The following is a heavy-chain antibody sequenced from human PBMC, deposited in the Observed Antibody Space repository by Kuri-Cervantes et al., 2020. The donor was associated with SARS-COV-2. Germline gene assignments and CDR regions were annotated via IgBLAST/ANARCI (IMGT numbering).Heavy chain of an antibody. D-gene: IGHD1-1*01. V-gene: IGHV3-74*01. CDR3: VRDGDHWNFDY. CDR2: INPDGSYT. Sequence: ETLSLTCVASGFTFSGHWTHWVRQAPGKGLVWVSRINPDGSYTNNADSVKGRFTLSRDHAKNMLFLQMNSLRAEDTAVYYCVRDGDHWNFDYWGQGTPVTVSS. J-gene: IGHJ4*02. CDR1: GFTFSGHW.